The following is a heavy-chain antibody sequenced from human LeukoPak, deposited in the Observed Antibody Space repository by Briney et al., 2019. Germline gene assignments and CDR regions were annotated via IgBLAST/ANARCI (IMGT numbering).Heavy chain of an antibody. V-gene: IGHV4-38-2*01. CDR1: GYSISSGYY. Sequence: PSETLSLTCAVSGYSISSGYYWGWIRQPPGKGLEWIWSIYHSGSTYYNPSLKSRVTISIDTSKHQFSLKLSSVTAADTAVYQCARRPLCLGRSGCLGPNLYAFDIWGQRTMVTVSS. J-gene: IGHJ3*02. CDR3: ARRPLCLGRSGCLGPNLYAFDI. CDR2: IYHSGST. D-gene: IGHD6-19*01.